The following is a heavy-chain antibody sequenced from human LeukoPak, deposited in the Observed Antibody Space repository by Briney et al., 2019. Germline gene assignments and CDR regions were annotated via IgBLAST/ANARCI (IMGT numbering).Heavy chain of an antibody. D-gene: IGHD2-2*01. J-gene: IGHJ6*02. Sequence: SETLSLTCTVSGGSISSYYWSWIRQPPGKGLEWIGYIYYSGSTNYNPSLKSRVTISVDTSKNQFSLKLSSVTAADTAVYYCARANIVVVPAANRKYYYYGMDVWGQGTTVTVSS. V-gene: IGHV4-59*12. CDR2: IYYSGST. CDR1: GGSISSYY. CDR3: ARANIVVVPAANRKYYYYGMDV.